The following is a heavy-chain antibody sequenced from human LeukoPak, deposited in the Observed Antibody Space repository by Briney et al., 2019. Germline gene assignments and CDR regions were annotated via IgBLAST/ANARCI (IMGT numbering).Heavy chain of an antibody. CDR3: ARDRKGGEFSMDV. CDR2: INAGNGNT. J-gene: IGHJ6*02. V-gene: IGHV1-3*01. CDR1: GYTFINFA. Sequence: ASVKVSCKASGYTFINFAINWGRQVPGQRPEWMGWINAGNGNTKYSQKFQGRVTITRDTSASTAYMELRSLRSDDTAVYYCARDRKGGEFSMDVWGQGTTVTVSS. D-gene: IGHD3-16*02.